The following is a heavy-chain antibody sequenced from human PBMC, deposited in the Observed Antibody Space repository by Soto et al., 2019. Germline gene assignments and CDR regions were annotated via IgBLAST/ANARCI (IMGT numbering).Heavy chain of an antibody. D-gene: IGHD2-8*01. CDR3: AKASHCNKGRCSLGLIGDRAF. CDR1: GLTFSAYG. J-gene: IGHJ3*01. Sequence: GGSLRLSCEASGLTFSAYGMHWVRQAPGKGLEWVATISYDGSKKYFGDSVKGRFTISRDNSKSTLYLEMNSLRTEDTAVYYCAKASHCNKGRCSLGLIGDRAF. V-gene: IGHV3-30*18. CDR2: ISYDGSKK.